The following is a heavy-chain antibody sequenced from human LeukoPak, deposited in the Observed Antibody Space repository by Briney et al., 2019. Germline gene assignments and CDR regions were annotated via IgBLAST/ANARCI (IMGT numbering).Heavy chain of an antibody. CDR1: GFTFEDYA. J-gene: IGHJ4*02. D-gene: IGHD5-24*01. V-gene: IGHV3-23*01. CDR2: ISGSGGGT. Sequence: PGGSLRLSCAASGFTFEDYAMNWVRQAPGKGLEWVSGISGSGGGTYYADSVKGRFTISRDNSKNTLYLQMNSLRADDTAVYYCTKGGTDGYNYHWGQGTLVIVSS. CDR3: TKGGTDGYNYH.